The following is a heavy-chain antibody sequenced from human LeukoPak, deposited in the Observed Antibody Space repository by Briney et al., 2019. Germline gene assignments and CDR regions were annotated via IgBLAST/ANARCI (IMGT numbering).Heavy chain of an antibody. D-gene: IGHD5-18*01. Sequence: VASVKVSCKASGYTFTGYYMHWMRQAPGQGLEWMGWINPNSGGTNYAQKFQGRVTMTRDTSISTAYMELSRLRSDDTAVYYCAAAIGDTAMVTGYWGQGTLVTVSS. J-gene: IGHJ4*02. V-gene: IGHV1-2*02. CDR2: INPNSGGT. CDR3: AAAIGDTAMVTGY. CDR1: GYTFTGYY.